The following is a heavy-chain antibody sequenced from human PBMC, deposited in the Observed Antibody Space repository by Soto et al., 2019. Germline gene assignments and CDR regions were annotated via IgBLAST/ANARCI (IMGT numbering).Heavy chain of an antibody. CDR2: IKSKTDGGTT. D-gene: IGHD3-3*01. V-gene: IGHV3-15*07. Sequence: GGSLRLSCAASGFTFSNAWMNWVRQAPGKGLEWVGRIKSKTDGGTTDYAAPVKGRFTISRDDSENTLYLQMNSLKTEDTAVYYCTTLTPIFGVVNPVQKGSGAFDIWGQGTMVTVSS. CDR3: TTLTPIFGVVNPVQKGSGAFDI. J-gene: IGHJ3*02. CDR1: GFTFSNAW.